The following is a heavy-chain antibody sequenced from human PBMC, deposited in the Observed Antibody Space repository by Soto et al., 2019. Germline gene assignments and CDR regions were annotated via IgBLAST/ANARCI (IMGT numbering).Heavy chain of an antibody. CDR2: IDPSDSYT. V-gene: IGHV5-10-1*01. J-gene: IGHJ6*02. D-gene: IGHD2-2*01. CDR1: GYSFITYW. CDR3: ARRSCSSTSCSYYGMDV. Sequence: GESLKISCKGSGYSFITYWISWVRQMPGKGLEWMGRIDPSDSYTNYSPSFQGHVTISADKSISTAYLQWSSLKASDTAMYYCARRSCSSTSCSYYGMDVWGQGTTVTVSS.